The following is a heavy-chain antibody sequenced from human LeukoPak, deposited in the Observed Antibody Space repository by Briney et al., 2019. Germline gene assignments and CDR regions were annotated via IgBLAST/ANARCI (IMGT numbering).Heavy chain of an antibody. CDR1: GYTFTSYY. J-gene: IGHJ3*02. CDR2: INPNSGGT. Sequence: GASVKVSCKASGYTFTSYYIHWVRQAPGQGLEWMGWINPNSGGTNTAQKFQGRVTMTRDTSLNTAYMELSRLRSDDTAVYYCARLVGKGAFDIWGQGTMVTVSS. V-gene: IGHV1-2*02. CDR3: ARLVGKGAFDI.